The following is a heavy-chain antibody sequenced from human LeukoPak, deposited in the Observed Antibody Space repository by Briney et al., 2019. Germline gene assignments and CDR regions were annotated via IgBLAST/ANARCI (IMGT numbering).Heavy chain of an antibody. CDR1: GFTFSSYE. Sequence: HPGGSLRLSCAASGFTFSSYEMNWVRQAPGKGLEWVSYISSSGSTIYYADSVKGRFTISRDNAKNSLYLQMNSLRAEDTAVYFCARQQQQLWYDWGQGTLVTVSS. CDR2: ISSSGSTI. J-gene: IGHJ4*02. D-gene: IGHD5-18*01. V-gene: IGHV3-48*03. CDR3: ARQQQQLWYD.